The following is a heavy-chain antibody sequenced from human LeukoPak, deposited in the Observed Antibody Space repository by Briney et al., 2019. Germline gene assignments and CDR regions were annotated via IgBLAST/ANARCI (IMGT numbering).Heavy chain of an antibody. CDR3: AKDDHGGSGWRDYFDY. V-gene: IGHV3-23*01. D-gene: IGHD6-19*01. Sequence: GGSLRLSCAASGFTFSSYAMNWVRQAPGKGLEWVSSISGSGGSTYYADSVKGRFTTSRDNSKNTLYLQMNSLRAEDTAVYYCAKDDHGGSGWRDYFDYWAQGTLVTVSS. CDR2: ISGSGGST. J-gene: IGHJ4*02. CDR1: GFTFSSYA.